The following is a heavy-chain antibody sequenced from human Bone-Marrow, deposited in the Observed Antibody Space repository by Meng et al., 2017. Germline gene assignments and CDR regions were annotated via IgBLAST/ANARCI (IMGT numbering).Heavy chain of an antibody. Sequence: QLQLVESGGGLVEPGWSLRLSCDASGFTFNDYHMSWIRQAPGKGPEWVSYISNSGSAIYYADFVKGRFTSSRDNAKNSPYLQMNSLRVEVTAVYYCAREPSYCGGDCYGFDYWGQGTLVTVSS. V-gene: IGHV3-11*01. J-gene: IGHJ4*02. CDR3: AREPSYCGGDCYGFDY. CDR1: GFTFNDYH. D-gene: IGHD2-21*02. CDR2: ISNSGSAI.